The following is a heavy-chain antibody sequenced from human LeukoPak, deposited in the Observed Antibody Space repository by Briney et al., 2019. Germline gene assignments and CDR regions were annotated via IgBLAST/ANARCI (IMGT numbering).Heavy chain of an antibody. CDR1: GYSFTSYW. CDR2: IYPGDSDT. CDR3: ARQPYCGGDCYPKFDY. J-gene: IGHJ4*02. V-gene: IGHV5-51*01. D-gene: IGHD2-21*02. Sequence: GESLQISCQGSGYSFTSYWIGWVRQVPGKGLEWMGIIYPGDSDTRYSPSFQGQVTISADKSISTAYLQWSSLKASDTAMYYCARQPYCGGDCYPKFDYWGQGTLVTVSS.